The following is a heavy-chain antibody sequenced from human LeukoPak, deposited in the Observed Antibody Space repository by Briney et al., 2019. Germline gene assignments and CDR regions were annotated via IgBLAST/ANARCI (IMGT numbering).Heavy chain of an antibody. Sequence: SETLSLTCTVSGGSISSSSYYWGWIRQPPGKGLEWIGSIYYSGSTYYNPSLKSRVTISVDTSKNQFSLKLSPVTAADTAVYYCARGVRLLWFGESRQNWFDPWGQGTLVTVSS. V-gene: IGHV4-39*07. CDR2: IYYSGST. D-gene: IGHD3-10*01. J-gene: IGHJ5*02. CDR3: ARGVRLLWFGESRQNWFDP. CDR1: GGSISSSSYY.